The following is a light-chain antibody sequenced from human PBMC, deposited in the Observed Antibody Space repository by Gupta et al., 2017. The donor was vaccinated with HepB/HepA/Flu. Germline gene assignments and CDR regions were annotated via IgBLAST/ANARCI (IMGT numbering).Light chain of an antibody. J-gene: IGLJ3*02. V-gene: IGLV2-8*01. Sequence: QSALTQPPSASGSPGQSVTISCTGTSSNVGGYNYVSWYQQHPGKAPKLMLYEVSKRPSGVPDRFSCSKSGNTASLTVSGLQAEDEADYYCSSIAGFNNLGVFGGGTKLTVL. CDR2: EVS. CDR1: SSNVGGYNY. CDR3: SSIAGFNNLGV.